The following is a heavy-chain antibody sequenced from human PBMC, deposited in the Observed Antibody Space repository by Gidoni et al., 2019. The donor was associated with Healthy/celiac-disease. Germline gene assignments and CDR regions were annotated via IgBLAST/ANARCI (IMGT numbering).Heavy chain of an antibody. CDR2: INHSGST. CDR3: ARGGYSSSWHNGLNWFDP. CDR1: GGSFIRYY. J-gene: IGHJ5*02. D-gene: IGHD6-13*01. Sequence: QVQLQQWGAGLLKPSATLSLTCAVYGGSFIRYYWSWIRQPPGKGLEWIGEINHSGSTNYNPSLKSRVTISVDTSKNQFSLKLSSVTAADTAVYYCARGGYSSSWHNGLNWFDPWGQGTLVTVSS. V-gene: IGHV4-34*01.